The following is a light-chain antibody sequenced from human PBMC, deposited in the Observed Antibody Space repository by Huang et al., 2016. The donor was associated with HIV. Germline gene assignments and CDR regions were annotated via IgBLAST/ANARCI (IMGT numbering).Light chain of an antibody. V-gene: IGKV3-15*01. J-gene: IGKJ2*01. CDR2: DAA. CDR1: QRVSSN. CDR3: QQYNSWPRT. Sequence: EIVMTQTPAILAVSPGERATLDCRASQRVSSNLAWYQQRPGQAPRLLNYDAATWATGIAARFNGSGSGTEFTVTLGSLLSEDFVVYYCQQYNSWPRTCGQGTKLQIK.